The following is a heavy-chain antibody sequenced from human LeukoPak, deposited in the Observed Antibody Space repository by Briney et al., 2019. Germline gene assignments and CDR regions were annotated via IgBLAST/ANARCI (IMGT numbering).Heavy chain of an antibody. V-gene: IGHV3-30*03. J-gene: IGHJ3*02. D-gene: IGHD2-2*01. Sequence: GGSLRLSCAASGFTFSIYGMHWVRQAPGKGLEWVEVISYDGSNEYYADSVKGRFTISRDNSKNTLYLQMNSLRPEDAAVYYCARDYFCSSTSCSATGAFDIWGQGTMVTVSS. CDR3: ARDYFCSSTSCSATGAFDI. CDR2: ISYDGSNE. CDR1: GFTFSIYG.